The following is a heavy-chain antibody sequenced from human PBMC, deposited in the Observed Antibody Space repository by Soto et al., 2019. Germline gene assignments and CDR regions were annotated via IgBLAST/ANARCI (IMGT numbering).Heavy chain of an antibody. D-gene: IGHD3-16*01. Sequence: EVQLLQSGGGLVQPGGSLRLSCAASGFFFSNYAMNWVRQAPGKGLEWVSIVTSRGDTTYYADSVKGRFPISRDNSKNTLYLQVNSLTAEETAVYYCAKDRLGGGLDYWGQGTLVSVSS. V-gene: IGHV3-23*01. J-gene: IGHJ4*02. CDR1: GFFFSNYA. CDR2: VTSRGDTT. CDR3: AKDRLGGGLDY.